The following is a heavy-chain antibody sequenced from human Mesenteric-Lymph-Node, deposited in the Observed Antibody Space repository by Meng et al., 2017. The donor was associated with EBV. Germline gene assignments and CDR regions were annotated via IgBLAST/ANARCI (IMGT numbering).Heavy chain of an antibody. V-gene: IGHV4-34*01. CDR1: GGSFSGYY. CDR2: INHSGST. CDR3: ARFGAILRGFDY. D-gene: IGHD3-10*01. J-gene: IGHJ4*02. Sequence: QVHQHHVGAGLLKPSGPLALTCAVYGGSFSGYYWSWIRQPPGKGLEWIGEINHSGSTNYNPSLKSRVTISVDTSKNQFSLKLSSVTAADTAVYYCARFGAILRGFDYWGQGTLVTVSS.